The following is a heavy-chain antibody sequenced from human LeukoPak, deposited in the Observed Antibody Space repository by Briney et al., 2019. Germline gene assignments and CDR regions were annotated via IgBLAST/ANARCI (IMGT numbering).Heavy chain of an antibody. CDR1: GGSFSGYY. CDR2: INHSGST. CDR3: ASGSGSC. V-gene: IGHV4-34*01. D-gene: IGHD3-10*01. Sequence: SETLSLTCAVYGGSFSGYYWSWIRQPPGKGLEWIGEINHSGSTNYNPSLKSRVTISVDTSKNQLSLKLTSVTAADTAVYYCASGSGSCWGQGTLVTVSS. J-gene: IGHJ4*02.